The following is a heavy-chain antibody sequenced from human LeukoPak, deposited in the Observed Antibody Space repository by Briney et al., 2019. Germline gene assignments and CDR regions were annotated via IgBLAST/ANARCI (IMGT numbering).Heavy chain of an antibody. D-gene: IGHD6-13*01. V-gene: IGHV3-23*01. J-gene: IGHJ1*01. CDR3: AKDKKVSSWYVYFQH. Sequence: GGSLRLSCAASGFTFSSYAMSWVRQAPGKGLEWVSAISGSGGSTYYADSVKGRSTISRDNSKNTLYLQMNNLRAEDTAVYYCAKDKKVSSWYVYFQHWGQGALVTVSS. CDR1: GFTFSSYA. CDR2: ISGSGGST.